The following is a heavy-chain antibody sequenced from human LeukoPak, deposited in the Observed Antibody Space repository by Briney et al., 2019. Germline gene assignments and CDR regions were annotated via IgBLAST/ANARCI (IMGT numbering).Heavy chain of an antibody. V-gene: IGHV3-23*01. D-gene: IGHD3-22*01. CDR3: ANGYDSYLFDY. Sequence: GGSLRLSCAASGFTFSSYGMSWVRQAPGKGLGWVSAISGSGGSTYYADSVKGRFTISRDNSKNTLYLQMNSLRAEDTAVYYCANGYDSYLFDYWGQGTLVTVSS. J-gene: IGHJ4*02. CDR2: ISGSGGST. CDR1: GFTFSSYG.